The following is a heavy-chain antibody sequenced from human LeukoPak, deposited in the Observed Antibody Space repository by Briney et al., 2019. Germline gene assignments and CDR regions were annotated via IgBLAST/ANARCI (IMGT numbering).Heavy chain of an antibody. CDR3: AKKLCGSHSTPDYYGMDV. CDR1: GPTFSIYA. J-gene: IGHJ6*02. D-gene: IGHD6-25*01. CDR2: ISGGGDIT. V-gene: IGHV3-23*01. Sequence: RRGGSLTLSCAPSGPTFSIYAMSWVRQAPGEGLEWVSGISGGGDITYSGDTVRGRYTIARDNTKNTVYLQMNSLRGEDTGLYYCAKKLCGSHSTPDYYGMDVWGQGTTVIVSS.